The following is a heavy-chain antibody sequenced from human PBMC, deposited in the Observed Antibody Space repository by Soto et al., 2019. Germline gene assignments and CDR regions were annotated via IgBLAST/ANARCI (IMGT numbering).Heavy chain of an antibody. CDR2: FYSSGSI. D-gene: IGHD6-19*01. CDR1: GYFIGAGGYY. CDR3: ARMYSRGSGWFHP. V-gene: IGHV4-31*03. Sequence: PSETLSLTCFVSGYFIGAGGYYWSWIRHHPGKGLEWIGSFYSSGSIIYNPSLRSRVSITGDMSTNQFSMSLTSVTAADTARYYCARMYSRGSGWFHPRGQGTLVTVS. J-gene: IGHJ5*02.